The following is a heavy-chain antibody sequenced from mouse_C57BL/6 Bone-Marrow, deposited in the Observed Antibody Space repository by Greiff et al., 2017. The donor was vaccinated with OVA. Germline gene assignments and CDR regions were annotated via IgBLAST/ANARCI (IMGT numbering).Heavy chain of an antibody. Sequence: VQLQQPGAELVKPGASVKLSCKASGYTFTSYWMHWVKQRPGQGLEWIGMIHPNSGSTNYNEKFKSKATLTVDKSSSTAYMQLSSLTSEDSAVYYCLYYYGSSDWYFDVWGTGTTVTVSS. CDR1: GYTFTSYW. J-gene: IGHJ1*03. CDR2: IHPNSGST. D-gene: IGHD1-1*01. CDR3: LYYYGSSDWYFDV. V-gene: IGHV1-64*01.